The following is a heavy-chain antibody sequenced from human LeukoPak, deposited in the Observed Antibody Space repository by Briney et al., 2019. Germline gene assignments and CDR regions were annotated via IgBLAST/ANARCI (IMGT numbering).Heavy chain of an antibody. CDR2: ISGSGGST. CDR3: AKDHTGYSSTWYGWAFDY. D-gene: IGHD6-13*01. Sequence: GGSLRLSCAASGFTFSSDAMSWVRQAPGKGLEWVSAISGSGGSTYYADSVKGGFTISRDNSKNTLSLQRNSLGAQDTAVYYCAKDHTGYSSTWYGWAFDYWGQGTLVTVSS. CDR1: GFTFSSDA. J-gene: IGHJ4*02. V-gene: IGHV3-23*01.